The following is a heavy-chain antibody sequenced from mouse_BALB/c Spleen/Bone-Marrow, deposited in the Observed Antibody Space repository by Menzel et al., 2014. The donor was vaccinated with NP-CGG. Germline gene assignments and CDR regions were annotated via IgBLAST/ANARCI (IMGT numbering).Heavy chain of an antibody. CDR3: ARGITTRGGDC. D-gene: IGHD2-4*01. Sequence: QVQLKDSGPELVKPGASVRISCKASGYTFTSYYIHWVKQRPGQGLEWIGWIYPGNVNTQYNEKFMGKATLTADKSSSTAYMQLSSLTSEDSAVYFCARGITTRGGDCWGQGTTLTVSS. CDR1: GYTFTSYY. V-gene: IGHV1S56*01. CDR2: IYPGNVNT. J-gene: IGHJ2*01.